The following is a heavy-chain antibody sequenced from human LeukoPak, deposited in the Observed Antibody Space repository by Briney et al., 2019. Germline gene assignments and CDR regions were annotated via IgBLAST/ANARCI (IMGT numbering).Heavy chain of an antibody. J-gene: IGHJ3*02. CDR3: ARDVTPIGLDLGAFDI. CDR2: IYYSGST. V-gene: IGHV4-61*01. D-gene: IGHD6-19*01. CDR1: GGSISSSSYY. Sequence: PSETLSLTCTVSGGSISSSSYYWGWIRQPPGKGLEWIGYIYYSGSTNYNPSLKSRVTISVDTSKNQFSLKLSSVTAADTAVYYCARDVTPIGLDLGAFDIWGQGTMVTVSS.